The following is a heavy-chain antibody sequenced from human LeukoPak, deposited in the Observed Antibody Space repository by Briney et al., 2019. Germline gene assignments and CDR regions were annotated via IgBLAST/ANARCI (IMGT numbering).Heavy chain of an antibody. V-gene: IGHV3-53*05. CDR1: GFTVSSNY. Sequence: GGSLRLSCAASGFTVSSNYMSWVRQAPGKGLEWVSVIYSGGSTYYADSVKGRFTISRDNSKNTLYLQMGSLRAEDMAVYYCARVPAAIYYYYMDVWGKGTTVTVSS. J-gene: IGHJ6*03. D-gene: IGHD2-2*01. CDR3: ARVPAAIYYYYMDV. CDR2: IYSGGST.